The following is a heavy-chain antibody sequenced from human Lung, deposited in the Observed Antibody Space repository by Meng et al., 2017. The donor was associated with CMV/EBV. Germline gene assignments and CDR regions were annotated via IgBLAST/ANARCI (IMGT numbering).Heavy chain of an antibody. CDR1: GWTFSKYD. D-gene: IGHD2-8*01. J-gene: IGHJ3*02. CDR3: ARDGFCSKGVCTISGYAFDI. Sequence: GESLKIPRAGSGWTFSKYDMHWVRQAPGKGLEWMALISYDGRNNFHADPVKGRFTISRDNSKNTLFLQMNSLRAEDTAVYYCARDGFCSKGVCTISGYAFDIWGQGTMVTVSS. CDR2: ISYDGRNN. V-gene: IGHV3-30*04.